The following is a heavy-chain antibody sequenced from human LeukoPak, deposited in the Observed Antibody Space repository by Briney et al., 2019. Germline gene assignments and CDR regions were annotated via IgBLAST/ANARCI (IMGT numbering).Heavy chain of an antibody. J-gene: IGHJ4*02. CDR3: ASLSTDVDYFDY. CDR2: INPNSGGT. D-gene: IGHD4-17*01. Sequence: ASVKVSDTASGYTFTGYYMHWVRQAPGQGLEWMGWINPNSGGTNYAQKFQGRVTMTRDTSISTAYMELSRLRSDDTAVYYCASLSTDVDYFDYGGQGTLVTVSS. CDR1: GYTFTGYY. V-gene: IGHV1-2*02.